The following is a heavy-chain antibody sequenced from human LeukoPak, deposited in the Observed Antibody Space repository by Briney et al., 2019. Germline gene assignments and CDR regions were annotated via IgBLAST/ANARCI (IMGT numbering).Heavy chain of an antibody. J-gene: IGHJ4*02. V-gene: IGHV3-74*01. CDR1: GFTFSSYW. CDR2: INTDGSST. Sequence: GGSLRLSCVASGFTFSSYWMHWVRQVPGKGLLWVSRINTDGSSTTYADSVKGRFTTSRDNTKNTLYLQMSSLRAEDTAVYYCGTHDYGDYSSRYWGQGTLVTVSS. CDR3: GTHDYGDYSSRY. D-gene: IGHD4-17*01.